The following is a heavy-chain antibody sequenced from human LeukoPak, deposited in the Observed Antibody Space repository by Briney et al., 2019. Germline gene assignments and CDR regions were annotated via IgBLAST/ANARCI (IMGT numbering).Heavy chain of an antibody. CDR2: IYSGGTT. V-gene: IGHV3-53*01. CDR1: GFTVSSSY. Sequence: GGSLRLSCAASGFTVSSSYMSWVRQAPGKGLEWVSVIYSGGTTYYADSVKGRFTISRDNSKNTLCLQMNSLRAEDTAVYYCASILRSSSGYYFDYWGQGTLVTVSS. CDR3: ASILRSSSGYYFDY. D-gene: IGHD3-10*01. J-gene: IGHJ4*02.